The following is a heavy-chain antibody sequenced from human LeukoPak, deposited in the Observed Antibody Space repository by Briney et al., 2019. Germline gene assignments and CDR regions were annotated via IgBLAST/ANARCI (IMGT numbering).Heavy chain of an antibody. CDR1: GFTVSSNY. CDR2: ISSSSSYI. CDR3: ARDSSYYDFWSGYYPSSYYYYMDV. D-gene: IGHD3-3*01. J-gene: IGHJ6*03. V-gene: IGHV3-21*01. Sequence: GGSLRLSCAASGFTVSSNYMSWVRQAPGKGLEWVSSISSSSSYIYYADSVKGRFTISRDNAKNSLYLQMNSLRAEDTAVYYCARDSSYYDFWSGYYPSSYYYYMDVWGKGTTVTVSS.